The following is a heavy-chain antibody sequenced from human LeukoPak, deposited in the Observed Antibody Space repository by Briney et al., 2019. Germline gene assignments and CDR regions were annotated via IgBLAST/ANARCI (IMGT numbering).Heavy chain of an antibody. J-gene: IGHJ6*02. D-gene: IGHD1-26*01. CDR1: GFTFSSYE. Sequence: PGGSLRLSCAASGFTFSSYEMNWVRQAPGKGLEWVSYISSSGSTIYYADSVKGRFTISRANAKNSLYLQMNSLRAEDTAVYYCARDRGMKRELLQYYYYGMDVWGQGTAVTVSS. CDR3: ARDRGMKRELLQYYYYGMDV. V-gene: IGHV3-48*03. CDR2: ISSSGSTI.